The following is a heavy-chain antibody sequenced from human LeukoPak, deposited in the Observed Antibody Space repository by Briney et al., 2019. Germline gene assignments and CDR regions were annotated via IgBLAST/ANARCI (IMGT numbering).Heavy chain of an antibody. CDR3: ARGPGSYPDY. J-gene: IGHJ4*02. V-gene: IGHV3-23*01. Sequence: GGSLRLSCAASGLTVSSYAMSWVRQAPGKGVEWGSTIIGSGGSTDYADSVKGRFTISRDNSKNTLYLQMNSLRAEATAVYYCARGPGSYPDYWGQGTLGTVSS. D-gene: IGHD3-10*01. CDR2: IIGSGGST. CDR1: GLTVSSYA.